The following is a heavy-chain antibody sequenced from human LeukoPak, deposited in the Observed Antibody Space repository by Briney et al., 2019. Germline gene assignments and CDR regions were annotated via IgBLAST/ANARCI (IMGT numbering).Heavy chain of an antibody. CDR3: ARELRDVLRFLEWFPTLGMDV. CDR2: TYYRSKWYN. CDR1: GDSVSSSSAA. J-gene: IGHJ6*02. V-gene: IGHV6-1*01. Sequence: SQTLSLTCAISGDSVSSSSAAWNWIRQSPSRGLEWLGRTYYRSKWYNDYAVSVKSRITINPDTSKNQFSLQLNSVTPEDTAVYYCARELRDVLRFLEWFPTLGMDVWGQGTTVTVSS. D-gene: IGHD3-3*01.